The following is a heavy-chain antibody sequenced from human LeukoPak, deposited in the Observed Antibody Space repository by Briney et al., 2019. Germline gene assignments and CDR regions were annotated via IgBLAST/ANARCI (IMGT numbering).Heavy chain of an antibody. CDR1: GFTFSYYG. CDR2: ISDSGAST. CDR3: AKVGGYSYGDY. Sequence: GGSLRLSCAASGFTFSYYGMSWVRQAPGKGLEWVSGISDSGASTYYADSVKGRFTISRDNSRDTLSLQMNSLRAEDTAVYYCAKVGGYSYGDYWGQGTQVTVSS. V-gene: IGHV3-23*01. D-gene: IGHD5-18*01. J-gene: IGHJ4*02.